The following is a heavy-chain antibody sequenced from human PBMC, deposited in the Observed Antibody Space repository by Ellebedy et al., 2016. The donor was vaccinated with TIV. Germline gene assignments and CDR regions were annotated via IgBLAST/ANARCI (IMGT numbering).Heavy chain of an antibody. Sequence: PGGSLRLSCAASGFTFSSYSMNWVRQTPGKGLEWVSAISSSITNIYYADSVKGRFTISRDNAKNSVYLDMNSLRAEDTAVYYCVRGDYYDSSEFQDWGQGTQVIVSS. CDR2: ISSSITNI. J-gene: IGHJ1*01. V-gene: IGHV3-21*01. CDR1: GFTFSSYS. D-gene: IGHD3-22*01. CDR3: VRGDYYDSSEFQD.